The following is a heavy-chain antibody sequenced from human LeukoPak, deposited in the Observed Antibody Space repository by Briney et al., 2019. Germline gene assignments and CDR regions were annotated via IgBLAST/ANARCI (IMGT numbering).Heavy chain of an antibody. J-gene: IGHJ4*02. CDR1: GFTFSSYG. Sequence: GGSLRLSCAASGFTFSSYGMHWVRQAPGKGLEWVAVISYDGSNKYYADSVKGRFTISRGNSKNTLYLQMNSLRAEDTAVYYCAKSSKDWGQGTLVTVSS. V-gene: IGHV3-30*18. CDR2: ISYDGSNK. CDR3: AKSSKD.